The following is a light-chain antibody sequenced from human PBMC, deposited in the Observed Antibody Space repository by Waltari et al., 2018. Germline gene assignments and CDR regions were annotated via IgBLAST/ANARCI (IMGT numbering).Light chain of an antibody. V-gene: IGKV3-15*01. Sequence: EIVMTQSPATLSVSPGERVTLSCRASQSLGSFLAWYQQKLGQAPRLLISGISTRATGIPARFSGSGSGTDFTLTINSLESEDFAVYYCQQYKSWPLTFGPGTKVDIK. CDR2: GIS. CDR1: QSLGSF. CDR3: QQYKSWPLT. J-gene: IGKJ3*01.